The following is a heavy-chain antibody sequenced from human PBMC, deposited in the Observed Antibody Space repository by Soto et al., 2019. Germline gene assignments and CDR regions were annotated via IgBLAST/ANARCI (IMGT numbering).Heavy chain of an antibody. V-gene: IGHV3-43*01. J-gene: IGHJ6*02. CDR1: GFTFDYYT. CDR2: ISWDGGST. CDR3: AKGARDGYNSGYYGMDV. D-gene: IGHD5-12*01. Sequence: PGGSLRLSCAASGFTFDYYTMHWVRQAPGKGLEWVSLISWDGGSTYYADSVKGRFTTSRDNSKNSLYLQMNSLRTEDTALYYXAKGARDGYNSGYYGMDVWVQGTTVTVS.